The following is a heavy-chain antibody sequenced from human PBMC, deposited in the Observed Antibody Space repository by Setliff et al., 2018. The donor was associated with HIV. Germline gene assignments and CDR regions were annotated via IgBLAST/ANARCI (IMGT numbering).Heavy chain of an antibody. V-gene: IGHV4-34*01. J-gene: IGHJ4*02. Sequence: SETLSLTCSVYGTSFSDHYWSWVRQTPGKGLEWIGEMNQSGTTNYNPSLKSRVTMSIDTSERQFSLKLTSVTAADTAVYYCARGARGSGSSNYYFDYWGQGTLVTVSS. D-gene: IGHD3-10*01. CDR3: ARGARGSGSSNYYFDY. CDR2: MNQSGTT. CDR1: GTSFSDHY.